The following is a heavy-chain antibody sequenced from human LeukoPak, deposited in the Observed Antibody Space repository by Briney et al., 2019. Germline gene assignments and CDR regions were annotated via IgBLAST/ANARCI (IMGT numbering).Heavy chain of an antibody. CDR2: MNPNSGNT. Sequence: ASVKVSCKASGYTFTSYDINWVRQATGQGLEWMGWMNPNSGNTGYAQKFQGRVTMTRNTSISTAYMELSSLRSEDTAVYYCAREVEDVNAWFDPWGQGTLVTVSS. J-gene: IGHJ5*02. CDR1: GYTFTSYD. CDR3: AREVEDVNAWFDP. D-gene: IGHD2-15*01. V-gene: IGHV1-8*01.